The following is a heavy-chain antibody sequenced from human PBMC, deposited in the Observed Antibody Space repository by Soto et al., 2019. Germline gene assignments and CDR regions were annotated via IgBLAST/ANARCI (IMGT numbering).Heavy chain of an antibody. CDR3: ARDSKDDSSGYYAGFDY. CDR1: GFTFSSYG. V-gene: IGHV3-33*01. CDR2: IYYDGSNK. D-gene: IGHD3-22*01. J-gene: IGHJ4*02. Sequence: QEQLVESGGGVVQPGRSLRLSCAVSGFTFSSYGMNWVRQAPGKGLEWVAAIYYDGSNKYYADSVRGRFTISRDNFKNTLYLHMNSLRAEDTAVYYCARDSKDDSSGYYAGFDYWGQGTLVTVSS.